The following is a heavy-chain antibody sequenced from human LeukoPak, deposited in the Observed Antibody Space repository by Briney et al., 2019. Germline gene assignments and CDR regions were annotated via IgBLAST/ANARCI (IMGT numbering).Heavy chain of an antibody. CDR1: GGSISSGGYY. V-gene: IGHV4-31*03. CDR2: IHYSGST. CDR3: ARDSSAYNNLDY. D-gene: IGHD3-22*01. J-gene: IGHJ4*02. Sequence: SEPLSLTCSVSGGSISSGGYYWSWIRQHPGRGLEWIGYIHYSGSTFNNPSLKSRVTISVDTSKNQFSLRLSSVTAADTAVYYCARDSSAYNNLDYWGQGTLITVSS.